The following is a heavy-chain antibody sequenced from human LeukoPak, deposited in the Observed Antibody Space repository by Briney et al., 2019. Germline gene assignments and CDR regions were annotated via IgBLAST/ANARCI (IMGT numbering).Heavy chain of an antibody. Sequence: ASVKVSCKASGYRFSRYGISWVRQAPGQGPEWVGWVSVFNGDTKYAQKFQGRVTVTTEISTDTAYMELSSLRSDDTGVYYCARGHGYYYYMDVGGQGTTVTVSS. D-gene: IGHD3-3*01. CDR2: VSVFNGDT. CDR3: ARGHGYYYYMDV. V-gene: IGHV1-18*01. CDR1: GYRFSRYG. J-gene: IGHJ6*03.